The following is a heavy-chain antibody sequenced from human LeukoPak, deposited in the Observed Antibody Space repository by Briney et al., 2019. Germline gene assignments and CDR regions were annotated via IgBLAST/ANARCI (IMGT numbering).Heavy chain of an antibody. CDR2: ISSSRSTI. Sequence: GGSLRLSCAASGFTFSSYSMNWVRQAPGKGLEWVSYISSSRSTIYYADSVKGRFTISRDNAKNSLYLQMNSLRAEDTAVYYCARAFDIWGQGTMVTVSS. V-gene: IGHV3-48*04. CDR3: ARAFDI. CDR1: GFTFSSYS. J-gene: IGHJ3*02.